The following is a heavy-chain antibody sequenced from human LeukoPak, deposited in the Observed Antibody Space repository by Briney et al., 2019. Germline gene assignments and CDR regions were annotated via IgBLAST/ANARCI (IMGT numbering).Heavy chain of an antibody. J-gene: IGHJ4*02. CDR3: ARDPLTQNDY. CDR1: GFTFDSYW. CDR2: IKQDGNEK. V-gene: IGHV3-7*01. D-gene: IGHD1-14*01. Sequence: HPGGSLRLSCAASGFTFDSYWMSWVRQAPGKGLEWVANIKQDGNEKYYVDSVKDRFTISRDNAKNSLYLQMNSLRAEDTAVCYCARDPLTQNDYWGQGTLVAVSS.